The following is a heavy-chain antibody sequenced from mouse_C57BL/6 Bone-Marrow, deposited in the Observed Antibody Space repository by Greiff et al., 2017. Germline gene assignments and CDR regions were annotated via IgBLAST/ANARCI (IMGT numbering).Heavy chain of an antibody. V-gene: IGHV5-15*01. CDR2: ISNLAYSI. D-gene: IGHD2-4*01. J-gene: IGHJ4*01. CDR1: GFTFSDYG. Sequence: DVMLVESGGGLVQPGGSLKLSCAASGFTFSDYGMAWVRQAPRKGPEWVAFISNLAYSIYYADTVTGRFTISREKAKNTLYLEMRSLRSEDTAMYYCARYDYDGYAMDYWGQGTSVTVSS. CDR3: ARYDYDGYAMDY.